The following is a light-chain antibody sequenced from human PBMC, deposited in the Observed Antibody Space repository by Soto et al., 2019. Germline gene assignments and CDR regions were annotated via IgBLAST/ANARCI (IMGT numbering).Light chain of an antibody. CDR1: SSTIGAGYD. V-gene: IGLV1-40*01. Sequence: VVTQPPSVSGAPGQRVTIACTGSSSTIGAGYDVHWYQQLPGRAPKLLIYGTSNRPSGVPDRFSGSKSGTSASLAITGLQAEDEADYYCQSYNTSLSGSLFGGGTKLTVL. CDR3: QSYNTSLSGSL. CDR2: GTS. J-gene: IGLJ3*02.